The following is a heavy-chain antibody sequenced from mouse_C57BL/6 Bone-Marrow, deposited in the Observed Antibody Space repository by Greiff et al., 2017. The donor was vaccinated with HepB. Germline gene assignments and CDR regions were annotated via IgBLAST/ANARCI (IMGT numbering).Heavy chain of an antibody. CDR3: ARSYYSLFDY. J-gene: IGHJ2*01. Sequence: QVQLQQSGAELVKPGASVKMSCKASGYTFTSYWITWVKQRPGQGLEWIGEIDPSDSYTNYNQKFKGKSTLTVDKSSSTAYMQLSSLTSEDSAVYYCARSYYSLFDYWGQGTTLTVSS. D-gene: IGHD2-12*01. CDR1: GYTFTSYW. V-gene: IGHV1-69*01. CDR2: IDPSDSYT.